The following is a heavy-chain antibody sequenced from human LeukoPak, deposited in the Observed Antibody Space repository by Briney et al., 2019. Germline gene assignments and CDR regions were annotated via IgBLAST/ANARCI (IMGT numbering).Heavy chain of an antibody. Sequence: GGSLRLSCAASGFTFSRYWMTWVRQAPGKGLEWVANIKLDGSEKYYVDSVKGRFTISRDNAKNSLYLQMNSLRAEDTAVYYCARAMVWDHGDYWGQGTLVTVSS. D-gene: IGHD1-26*01. CDR1: GFTFSRYW. V-gene: IGHV3-7*01. J-gene: IGHJ4*02. CDR3: ARAMVWDHGDY. CDR2: IKLDGSEK.